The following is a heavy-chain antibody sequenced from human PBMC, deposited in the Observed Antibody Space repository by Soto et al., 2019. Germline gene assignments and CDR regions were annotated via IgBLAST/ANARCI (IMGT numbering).Heavy chain of an antibody. CDR2: LNSDGSGT. CDR1: GFTFSNYW. Sequence: EVQLVESRGGLVQPGTSLRLSCAASGFTFSNYWMHWVRQAPGKGLVWVSRLNSDGSGTSYADSVKGRFTISRDNAKNTLYLQINSLRAEDTAVYYCAKGGGKTIDYWGQGTLVTVSS. CDR3: AKGGGKTIDY. V-gene: IGHV3-74*01. J-gene: IGHJ4*02. D-gene: IGHD2-15*01.